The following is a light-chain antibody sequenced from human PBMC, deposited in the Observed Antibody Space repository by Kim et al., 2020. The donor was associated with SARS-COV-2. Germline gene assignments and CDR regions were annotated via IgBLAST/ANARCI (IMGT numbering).Light chain of an antibody. CDR2: RDS. V-gene: IGLV3-9*01. J-gene: IGLJ2*01. CDR1: NIGSKN. Sequence: SYELTQPLSVSVALGQTARITCGGNNIGSKNVHWYQQKPGQAPVLVIYRDSNRPSGIPERFSGSNSWNTATLTISRAQAGDEADYYCQVWDSSTVV. CDR3: QVWDSSTVV.